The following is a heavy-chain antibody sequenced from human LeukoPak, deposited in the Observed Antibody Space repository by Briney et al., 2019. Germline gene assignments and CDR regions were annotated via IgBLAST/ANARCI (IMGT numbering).Heavy chain of an antibody. CDR1: GFTFSSYA. V-gene: IGHV3-30-3*01. J-gene: IGHJ6*04. Sequence: GGSLRLSCAASGFTFSSYAMHWVRQAPGKGLEWVAVISYDGSNKYCADSVKGRFTISRDNAKNSLYLQMNSLRAEDTAVYYCARVGQKYYDFWSGYWTDVWGKGTTVTVSS. CDR2: ISYDGSNK. D-gene: IGHD3-3*01. CDR3: ARVGQKYYDFWSGYWTDV.